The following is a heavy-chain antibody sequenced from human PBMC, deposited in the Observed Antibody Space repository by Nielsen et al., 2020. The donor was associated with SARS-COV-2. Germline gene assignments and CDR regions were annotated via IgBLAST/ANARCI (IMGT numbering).Heavy chain of an antibody. CDR3: AKDRIAAAGTLDY. D-gene: IGHD6-13*01. Sequence: WIRQPPEKGLEWVAVISYDGSNKYYADSVKGRFTISRDNSKNTLYLQMNSLRAEDTAVYYCAKDRIAAAGTLDYWGQGTLVTVSS. CDR2: ISYDGSNK. V-gene: IGHV3-30*18. J-gene: IGHJ4*02.